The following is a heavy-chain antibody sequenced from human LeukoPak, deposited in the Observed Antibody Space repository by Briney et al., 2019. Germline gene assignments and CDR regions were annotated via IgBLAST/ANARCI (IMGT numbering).Heavy chain of an antibody. CDR1: GASITSFY. CDR3: SRGGRYGDY. D-gene: IGHD5-24*01. V-gene: IGHV4-4*07. J-gene: IGHJ4*02. CDR2: IHTNGGT. Sequence: PSETLSLTCTVSGASITSFYYNWIRQSAGKGLEWIGRIHTNGGTDYRPSLNSRVTMSVDTSKKQISLKLTSVTAADTAVYFCSRGGRYGDYWGQGILVTVSS.